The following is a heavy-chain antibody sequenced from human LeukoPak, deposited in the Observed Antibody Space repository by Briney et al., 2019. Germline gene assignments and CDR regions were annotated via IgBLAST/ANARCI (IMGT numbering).Heavy chain of an antibody. CDR3: ARGLTVKDY. CDR2: IKEDGSEK. V-gene: IGHV3-7*01. Sequence: GGSLRLSCAASGFTFSTYWMMWSRPAPGKGLEWVANIKEDGSEKYYVDSVKGRFTISRDGAKNSLYLQMNSLRAEDTAVYYCARGLTVKDYWGQGTLVTVSS. J-gene: IGHJ4*02. D-gene: IGHD1-20*01. CDR1: GFTFSTYW.